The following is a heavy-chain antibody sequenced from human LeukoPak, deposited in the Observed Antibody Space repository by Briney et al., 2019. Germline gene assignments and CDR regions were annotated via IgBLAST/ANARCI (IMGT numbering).Heavy chain of an antibody. Sequence: GGSLRLSCAVSGFTFSSYAMSWVRQAPGKRLGWVSAISGSGSSTFYADSVKGRFTISRDNSKNILFLQMSSLRAEDTALYYCAKDIGGYYRPFDSWGQGTLVTVSS. D-gene: IGHD3-22*01. CDR1: GFTFSSYA. J-gene: IGHJ4*02. CDR2: ISGSGSST. V-gene: IGHV3-23*01. CDR3: AKDIGGYYRPFDS.